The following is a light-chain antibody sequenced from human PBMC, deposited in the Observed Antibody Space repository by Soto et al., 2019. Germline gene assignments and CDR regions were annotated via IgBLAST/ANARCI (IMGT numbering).Light chain of an antibody. CDR2: LGS. CDR3: MQALQTPMYT. J-gene: IGKJ2*01. CDR1: QSLLHSNGYNY. V-gene: IGKV2-28*01. Sequence: DIVMTQSPLSLPVTPGEPASISCRSSQSLLHSNGYNYLDWYLQKPGQSPQLLIYLGSNRASGVPDRFSCSGSGTDFTLKISRVEAEDVEVYYCMQALQTPMYTFGQGTKLEIK.